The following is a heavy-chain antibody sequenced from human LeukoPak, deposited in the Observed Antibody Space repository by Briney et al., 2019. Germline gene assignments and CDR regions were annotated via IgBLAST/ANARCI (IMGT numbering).Heavy chain of an antibody. CDR1: GFTVSSNY. V-gene: IGHV3-30*02. D-gene: IGHD3-16*01. CDR2: IRYDGSNK. Sequence: GGSLRLSCAASGFTVSSNYMSWVRQAPGKGLEWVAFIRYDGSNKYYADSVKGRFTISRDNSKNTLYLQMNSLRAEDTAVYYCAKVGGGVKPEYFQHWAQGTLVTVSS. CDR3: AKVGGGVKPEYFQH. J-gene: IGHJ1*01.